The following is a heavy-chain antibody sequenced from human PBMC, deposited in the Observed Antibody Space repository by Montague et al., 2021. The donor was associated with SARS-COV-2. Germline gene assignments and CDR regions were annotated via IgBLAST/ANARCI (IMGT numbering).Heavy chain of an antibody. J-gene: IGHJ4*02. Sequence: SETLSLTCAVYGASFSSINWWSWVRQPPGRGLEWIAEIHHTGITNFNPSLRSRVSISLDSSKNQLSLTLISVTAADTAIYYCASHPVFQQLYSWGQGTLVSVSS. D-gene: IGHD6-13*01. CDR2: IHHTGIT. CDR1: GASFSSINW. V-gene: IGHV4-4*02. CDR3: ASHPVFQQLYS.